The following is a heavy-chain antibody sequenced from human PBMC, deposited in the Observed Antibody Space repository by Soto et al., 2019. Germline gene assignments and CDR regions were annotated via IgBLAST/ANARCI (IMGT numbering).Heavy chain of an antibody. CDR2: FYYSGST. V-gene: IGHV4-59*12. CDR3: ARGGNYGVYGMDV. CDR1: GGSISSYY. Sequence: PSETLSLTCTVSGGSISSYYWSWIRQPPGKGLEWIGYFYYSGSTNYNPSLKSRVTISVDRSKNQFSLKLSSVTAADTAVYYCARGGNYGVYGMDVWGQGTTVTVSS. J-gene: IGHJ6*02. D-gene: IGHD4-17*01.